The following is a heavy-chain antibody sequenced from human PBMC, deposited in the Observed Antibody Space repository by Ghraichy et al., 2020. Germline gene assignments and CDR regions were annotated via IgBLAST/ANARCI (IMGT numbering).Heavy chain of an antibody. V-gene: IGHV3-30*18. CDR3: AKDQRGIAIQEIDY. CDR1: GFTFSSSG. D-gene: IGHD2-21*01. Sequence: GGSLRLSCAASGFTFSSSGMHWVRQAPGKGLEWVAVISYDGSNKYYADSVKGRFTISRDNSKNTLYLQMNSLRAEDTAVYYCAKDQRGIAIQEIDYWGQGPLVTVSS. CDR2: ISYDGSNK. J-gene: IGHJ4*02.